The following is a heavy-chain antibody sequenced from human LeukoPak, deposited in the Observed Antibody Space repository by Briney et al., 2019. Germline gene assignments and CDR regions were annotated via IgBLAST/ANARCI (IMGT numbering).Heavy chain of an antibody. J-gene: IGHJ4*02. CDR1: GFTFCDYA. Sequence: GGSLRLSCTASGFTFCDYAMSWVRQAPGKGLEWVGCIRIKGYGGTTEYAASVKGIFTISRDDSKSISYLQMNSLKTEDTAVYYCTRGSCTNGVCYHFDYWGQGTLVTVSS. CDR3: TRGSCTNGVCYHFDY. D-gene: IGHD2-8*01. CDR2: IRIKGYGGTT. V-gene: IGHV3-49*04.